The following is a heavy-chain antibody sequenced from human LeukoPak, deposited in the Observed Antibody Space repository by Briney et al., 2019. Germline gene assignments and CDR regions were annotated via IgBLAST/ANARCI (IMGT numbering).Heavy chain of an antibody. CDR1: GYTFTSYG. J-gene: IGHJ6*02. CDR2: ISAYNGNT. D-gene: IGHD2-8*01. V-gene: IGHV1-18*01. Sequence: ASAKVSCKASGYTFTSYGISWVRQAPGQGLEWMGWISAYNGNTNYAQKLQGRVTMTTDTSTSTAYMELRSLRSDDTAVYYCARAGYPIVYYYGMDVWGQGTTVTVSS. CDR3: ARAGYPIVYYYGMDV.